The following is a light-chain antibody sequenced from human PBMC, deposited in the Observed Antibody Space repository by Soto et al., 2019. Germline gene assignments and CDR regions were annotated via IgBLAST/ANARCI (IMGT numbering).Light chain of an antibody. CDR1: SNDVGGYKY. V-gene: IGLV2-14*01. CDR2: EVT. Sequence: QSVLTQPASVSGSPGQSITISCIGTSNDVGGYKYVSWYQQHPGKAPKLMIYEVTNRPSGVSDRFSGSKSGNTASLTISGLQAEDEADYYCSSYTIRSPVVFGGGTKLTVL. J-gene: IGLJ2*01. CDR3: SSYTIRSPVV.